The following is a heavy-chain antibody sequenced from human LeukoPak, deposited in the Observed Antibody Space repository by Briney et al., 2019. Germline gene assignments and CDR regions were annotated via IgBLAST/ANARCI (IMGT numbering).Heavy chain of an antibody. CDR1: GYTFIAYG. CDR2: IIPIFGTA. CDR3: ATNDCSTTSCYTTDAFHI. Sequence: GASVKVSCKASGYTFIAYGISWVRQAPGQGLEWMGGIIPIFGTANYAQKFQGRVTITADESTSTAYMELSSLRSEDTAVYYCATNDCSTTSCYTTDAFHIWGQGTMVTVSS. D-gene: IGHD2-2*02. J-gene: IGHJ3*02. V-gene: IGHV1-69*13.